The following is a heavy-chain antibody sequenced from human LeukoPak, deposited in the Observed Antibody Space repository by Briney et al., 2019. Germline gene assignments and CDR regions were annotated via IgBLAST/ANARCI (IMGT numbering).Heavy chain of an antibody. CDR2: INPNSGGT. V-gene: IGHV1-2*02. CDR3: ARDLTEYSFDY. D-gene: IGHD2/OR15-2a*01. CDR1: GYTFTGYY. J-gene: IGHJ4*02. Sequence: GASLNVSCKTSGYTFTGYYMHWVRQAPGQGLEWMGWINPNSGGTNYAQKFQGRVTMTRDTSISTAYMELSRLRSDDTAVYYCARDLTEYSFDYWGQGTLVTVSS.